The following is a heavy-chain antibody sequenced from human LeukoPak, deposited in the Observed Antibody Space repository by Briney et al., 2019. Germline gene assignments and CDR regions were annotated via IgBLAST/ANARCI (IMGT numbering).Heavy chain of an antibody. CDR1: GYTLTELS. CDR2: FDPEDGET. V-gene: IGHV1-24*01. D-gene: IGHD6-13*01. J-gene: IGHJ1*01. Sequence: GASVKVSCKVSGYTLTELSMHWVRHAPGKGLEWMGGFDPEDGETIYAQKSQGRVTMTEDTSTDTAYMELSSLRSEDTAVYYCATDRGIAAETGDAEYFQHWGQGTLVTVSS. CDR3: ATDRGIAAETGDAEYFQH.